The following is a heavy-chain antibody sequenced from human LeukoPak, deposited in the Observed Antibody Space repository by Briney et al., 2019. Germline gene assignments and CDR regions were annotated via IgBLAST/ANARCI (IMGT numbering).Heavy chain of an antibody. CDR2: IIPIFGTA. CDR1: GFTFSSYA. Sequence: GGSLRLSCSASGFTFSSYAISWVRQAPGQGLEWMGGIIPIFGTANYAQKFQGRVTITADESTSTAYMELSSLRSEDTAVYYCAREKIGSGSYFFPWGQGTLVTVSS. V-gene: IGHV1-69*01. CDR3: AREKIGSGSYFFP. D-gene: IGHD3-10*01. J-gene: IGHJ5*02.